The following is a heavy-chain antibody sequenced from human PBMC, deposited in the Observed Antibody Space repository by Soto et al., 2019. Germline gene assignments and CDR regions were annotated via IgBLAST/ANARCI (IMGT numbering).Heavy chain of an antibody. J-gene: IGHJ4*02. CDR3: ARLKKTGGEIDY. D-gene: IGHD3-16*01. CDR2: ISGSSTHT. V-gene: IGHV3-11*06. Sequence: GSLRLSCAASGFTFSDDYMSWIRQAPGKGLEWVSYISGSSTHTNYAHSVKGRFTISRDNAKNSLYLQMNSLRAEDTAVYYCARLKKTGGEIDYWGQGTLVTVSS. CDR1: GFTFSDDY.